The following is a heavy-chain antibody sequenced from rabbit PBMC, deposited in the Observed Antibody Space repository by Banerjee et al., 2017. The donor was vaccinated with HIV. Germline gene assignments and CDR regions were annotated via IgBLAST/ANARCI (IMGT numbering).Heavy chain of an antibody. D-gene: IGHD1-1*01. J-gene: IGHJ4*01. CDR1: GIDFSSYYY. Sequence: QEQLEESGGDLVKPEGSLTLTCTASGIDFSSYYYMCWVRQAPGKGLEWIACINSNTGNTVYASWAKGPFTISKTSSTTVALQMTSLTAADTATYFCARDNHGSGWYFNLWGPGTLVTVS. CDR3: ARDNHGSGWYFNL. CDR2: INSNTGNT. V-gene: IGHV1S45*01.